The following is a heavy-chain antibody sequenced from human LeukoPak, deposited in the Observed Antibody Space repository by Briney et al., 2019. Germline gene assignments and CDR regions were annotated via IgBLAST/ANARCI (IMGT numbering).Heavy chain of an antibody. J-gene: IGHJ4*02. Sequence: ASVKVSCKASGYTFTSYGISWVRQAPGQGLEWMGWISAYNGNTNYAQKLQGRVTMTTDTSTSTAYMGLRSLRSDDTAVYYCARDLHDVIAAAAGSCGYWGQGTLVTVSS. D-gene: IGHD6-13*01. V-gene: IGHV1-18*01. CDR2: ISAYNGNT. CDR3: ARDLHDVIAAAAGSCGY. CDR1: GYTFTSYG.